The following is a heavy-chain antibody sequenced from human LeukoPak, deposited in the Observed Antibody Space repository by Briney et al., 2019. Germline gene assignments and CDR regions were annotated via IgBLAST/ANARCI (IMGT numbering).Heavy chain of an antibody. CDR2: INPNSGGT. CDR3: ARGLKAVTTPCGY. V-gene: IGHV1-2*02. D-gene: IGHD4-17*01. Sequence: ASVKVSCKASGYTFTGYYMHWVRQAPGQGLEWMGWINPNSGGTNYAQKFQGRVTMTRDTSISTAYMELSRLRSDDTAVYYCARGLKAVTTPCGYWGQGTLVTVSS. J-gene: IGHJ4*02. CDR1: GYTFTGYY.